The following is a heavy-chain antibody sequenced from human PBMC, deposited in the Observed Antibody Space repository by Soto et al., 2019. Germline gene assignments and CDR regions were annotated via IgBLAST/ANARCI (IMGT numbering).Heavy chain of an antibody. CDR3: ARNSFSYFDY. V-gene: IGHV4-39*01. CDR2: IYYSGST. J-gene: IGHJ4*02. D-gene: IGHD3-3*01. Sequence: PSETLSLTCTVSGGYISSSRYYWGWIRQPPGKGLEWIGSIYYSGSTYYKPSLKSRLTISVDRSKNQFSLKLNSVTAADTAVYYCARNSFSYFDYWGQGTLVTVSS. CDR1: GGYISSSRYY.